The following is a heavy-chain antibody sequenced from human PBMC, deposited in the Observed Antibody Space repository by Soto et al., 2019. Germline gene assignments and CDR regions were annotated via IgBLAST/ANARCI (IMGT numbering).Heavy chain of an antibody. CDR2: INAGNGNT. V-gene: IGHV1-3*01. J-gene: IGHJ4*02. Sequence: ASVKVSCKASGYSITSQSMHWVRQAPGQRLGWMGWINAGNGNTKYSQKFQGRVTITRDTSANTAYMELSSLRSGDTAVYYCARGSGSHFPFFDYWGQGTLVTVSS. CDR1: GYSITSQS. CDR3: ARGSGSHFPFFDY. D-gene: IGHD1-26*01.